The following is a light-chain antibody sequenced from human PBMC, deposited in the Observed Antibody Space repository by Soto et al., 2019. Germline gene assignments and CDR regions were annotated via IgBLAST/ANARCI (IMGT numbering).Light chain of an antibody. V-gene: IGKV1-33*01. CDR3: QQYGNLPHS. CDR2: DAS. CDR1: QNINIY. Sequence: DIQMTQSPSSLSAFVGDRVTITCQASQNINIYLNWYQQRPGKAPKLLIYDASNLATGVPSRFSGGGSETDFTFTISSLQPEDTATYYCQQYGNLPHSFGGGTKVEIK. J-gene: IGKJ4*01.